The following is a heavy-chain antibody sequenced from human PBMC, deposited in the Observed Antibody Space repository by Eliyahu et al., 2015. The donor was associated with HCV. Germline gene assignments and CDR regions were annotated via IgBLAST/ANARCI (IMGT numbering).Heavy chain of an antibody. J-gene: IGHJ4*02. CDR3: ARQRGDSSSAGFDY. CDR2: IYYSGST. CDR1: GGSISSSSYY. D-gene: IGHD6-6*01. V-gene: IGHV4-39*01. Sequence: QLQLQESGPGLVKPSETLSLTCTVSGGSISSSSYYWGWIRXPPGKGLXWIGSIYYSGSTYYNPSLKSRVTISVDTSKNQFSLKLSSVTAADTAVYYCARQRGDSSSAGFDYWGQGTLVTVSS.